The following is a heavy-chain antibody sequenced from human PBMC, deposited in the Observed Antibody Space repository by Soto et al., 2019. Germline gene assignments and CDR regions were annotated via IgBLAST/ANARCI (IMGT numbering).Heavy chain of an antibody. J-gene: IGHJ5*02. CDR2: ISSNSAYI. CDR1: RFCCDGCY. D-gene: IGHD6-13*01. CDR3: TRDASRDSSARGWFDP. V-gene: IGHV3-21*01. Sequence: GRDLRLSRAASRFCCDGCYLKCARLAPWKWLEWVSTISSNSAYIYYTDALRGRFTISSDNAKNSLHIQMNSLRAEDTAVYYCTRDASRDSSARGWFDPWGPGTLVTVSS.